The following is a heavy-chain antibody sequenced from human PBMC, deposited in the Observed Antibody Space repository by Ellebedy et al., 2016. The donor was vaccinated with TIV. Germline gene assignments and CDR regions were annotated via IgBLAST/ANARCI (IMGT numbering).Heavy chain of an antibody. CDR3: TRAPDGVYDFDY. Sequence: DSVKGRFIISRDIAKNSLHLQMNSLRAEDTAVYYCTRAPDGVYDFDYWGQGILVTVSS. V-gene: IGHV3-7*01. D-gene: IGHD5/OR15-5a*01. J-gene: IGHJ4*02.